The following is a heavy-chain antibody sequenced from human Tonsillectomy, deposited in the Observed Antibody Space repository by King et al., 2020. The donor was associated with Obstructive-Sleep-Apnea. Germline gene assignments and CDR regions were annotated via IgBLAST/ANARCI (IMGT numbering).Heavy chain of an antibody. CDR2: INPNSGGP. Sequence: QLVQSGAEVKKPGASVKVSCKASGYTFTGYYMHWVRQAPGQGLEWMGWINPNSGGPDYLQKFQGRVTMTRDTSISTASMELSRLRSDDAAVYYCAVDLGAERGYSWFDPWGQGTLVTVSS. CDR3: AVDLGAERGYSWFDP. CDR1: GYTFTGYY. J-gene: IGHJ5*02. D-gene: IGHD1-1*01. V-gene: IGHV1-2*02.